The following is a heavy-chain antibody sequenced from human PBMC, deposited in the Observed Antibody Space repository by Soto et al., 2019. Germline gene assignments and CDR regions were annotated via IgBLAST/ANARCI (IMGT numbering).Heavy chain of an antibody. CDR1: GFTFSSYW. CDR2: INQDGSEK. Sequence: GGSLRLSCAASGFTFSSYWMTWVRQAPGKGLEWVANINQDGSEKNYVDSVKGRFTISRDNAKNSLYLQMNTLRAEDTAVYYCARLTTLDYWGQGTLVTVSS. D-gene: IGHD4-17*01. CDR3: ARLTTLDY. V-gene: IGHV3-7*01. J-gene: IGHJ4*02.